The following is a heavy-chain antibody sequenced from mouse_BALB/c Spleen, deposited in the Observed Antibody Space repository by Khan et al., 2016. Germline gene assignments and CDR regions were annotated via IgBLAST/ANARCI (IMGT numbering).Heavy chain of an antibody. J-gene: IGHJ2*01. CDR3: AREGWLLGYFDY. CDR1: GYTFTSHT. CDR2: IAPSSDYT. V-gene: IGHV1-4*01. D-gene: IGHD2-3*01. Sequence: VQLQESGAELARPGASVKMSCKASGYTFTSHTMFWVKQRPGQGLEWIGYIAPSSDYTDYNQKFKDKATLTADKSSTTAYMQLNSLTSEDSAVXYCAREGWLLGYFDYWGQGTTLTVSS.